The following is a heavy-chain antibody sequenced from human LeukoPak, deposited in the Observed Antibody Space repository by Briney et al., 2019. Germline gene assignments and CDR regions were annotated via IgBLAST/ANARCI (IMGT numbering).Heavy chain of an antibody. CDR2: ISWDGGST. CDR1: GFTFDDYT. J-gene: IGHJ6*03. V-gene: IGHV3-43*01. CDR3: AKDLAYSSRIMDV. D-gene: IGHD6-13*01. Sequence: GGSLRPSCAASGFTFDDYTMHWVRQAPGKGLEWVSLISWDGGSTYYADSVKGRFTISRDNSKNSLYLQMNSLRTEDTALYYCAKDLAYSSRIMDVWGKGTTVTVSS.